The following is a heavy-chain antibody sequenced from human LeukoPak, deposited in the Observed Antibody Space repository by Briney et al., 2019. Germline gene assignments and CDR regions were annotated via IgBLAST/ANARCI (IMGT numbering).Heavy chain of an antibody. D-gene: IGHD6-13*01. CDR2: ISGSGGST. CDR3: AKTGGIAAAH. J-gene: IGHJ4*02. V-gene: IGHV3-23*01. CDR1: GYSFTSYW. Sequence: GESLKISCKGSGYSFTSYWIGWVRQAPGKGLEWVSAISGSGGSTYYADSVKGRFTISRDNSKNTLYLQMNSLRAEDTALYYCAKTGGIAAAHWGQGTLVTVSS.